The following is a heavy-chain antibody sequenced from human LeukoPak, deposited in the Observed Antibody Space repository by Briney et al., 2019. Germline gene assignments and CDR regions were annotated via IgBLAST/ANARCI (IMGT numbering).Heavy chain of an antibody. Sequence: SETLPLTCAVYGGSFSGYYWGWIRQPPGKGLEWIGSIYYSGSTYYNPSLKSRVTISVDTSKNQFSLKLSSVTAADTAVYYCARHGPIVLMVYARYYFDYWGQGTLVTVSS. D-gene: IGHD2-8*01. CDR2: IYYSGST. V-gene: IGHV4-39*01. CDR3: ARHGPIVLMVYARYYFDY. J-gene: IGHJ4*02. CDR1: GGSFSGYY.